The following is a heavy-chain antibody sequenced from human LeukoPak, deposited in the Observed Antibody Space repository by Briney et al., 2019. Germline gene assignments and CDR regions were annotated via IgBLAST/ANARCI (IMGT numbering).Heavy chain of an antibody. CDR2: IYYSGST. Sequence: SETLSLTCTVSGGSISSYYWSWIRQPPGKGLEWIGYIYYSGSTNYNPSLKSRVTISVDTSKNQFSLKLSSVTAADTAVYYCARLDVVPAARGAFDIWGQGTMVTVSS. D-gene: IGHD2-2*01. V-gene: IGHV4-59*01. CDR1: GGSISSYY. J-gene: IGHJ3*02. CDR3: ARLDVVPAARGAFDI.